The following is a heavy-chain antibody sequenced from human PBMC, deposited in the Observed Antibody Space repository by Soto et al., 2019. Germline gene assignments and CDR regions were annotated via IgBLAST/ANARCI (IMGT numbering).Heavy chain of an antibody. CDR1: GDSINSGVYY. J-gene: IGHJ4*02. CDR3: AGTYYDNVWGSYRHDY. CDR2: IYYSGST. Sequence: QVQLQESGPGLVKPSQTLSLTCTVSGDSINSGVYYWSWIRQPPGKGLEWIGYIYYSGSTYYNPCLKSRITISVDTSKNQFSLKLSSVTAADTAVYYCAGTYYDNVWGSYRHDYWGQGTLVTVSS. V-gene: IGHV4-30-4*01. D-gene: IGHD3-16*02.